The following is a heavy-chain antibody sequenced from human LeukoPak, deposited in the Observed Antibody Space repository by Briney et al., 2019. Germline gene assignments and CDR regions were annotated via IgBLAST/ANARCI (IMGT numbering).Heavy chain of an antibody. D-gene: IGHD6-13*01. CDR2: IYYSGST. CDR3: ARRNRNSSSWYGSLYWYFDL. J-gene: IGHJ2*01. V-gene: IGHV4-59*01. CDR1: GGSISSYY. Sequence: PSETLSLTCTVSGGSISSYYWSWIRQPPGKGLEWIGYIYYSGSTNYNPSLKSRVTISVDTSKNQFSLKLSSVTAADTAVYYCARRNRNSSSWYGSLYWYFDLWGRGTLVTVSS.